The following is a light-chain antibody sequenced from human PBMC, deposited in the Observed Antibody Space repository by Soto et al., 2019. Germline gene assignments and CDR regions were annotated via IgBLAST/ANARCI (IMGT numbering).Light chain of an antibody. J-gene: IGKJ1*01. V-gene: IGKV1-5*03. CDR2: DAS. Sequence: DIQMTQSPSTLSASVGDRVTIACRASQSISSWLAWYQQKPGKAPKLLIYDASSLDSGVPSRFSGSGSGTEFTLTISSLQPDDFATYYCQQYNNYPSTFGQGTKVEIK. CDR3: QQYNNYPST. CDR1: QSISSW.